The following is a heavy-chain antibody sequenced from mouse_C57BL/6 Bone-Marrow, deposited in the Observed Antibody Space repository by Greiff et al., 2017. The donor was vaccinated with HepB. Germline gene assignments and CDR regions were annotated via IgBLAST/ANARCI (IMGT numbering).Heavy chain of an antibody. CDR1: GYTFTDYY. J-gene: IGHJ3*01. D-gene: IGHD2-3*01. CDR2: INPNNGGT. Sequence: EVQVVESGPELVKPGASVKISCKASGYTFTDYYMNWVKQSHGKSLEWIGDINPNNGGTSYNQKFKGKATLTVDKSSSTAYMELRSLTSEDSAVYYCARPIYDGYYAWFAYWGQGTLVTVSA. V-gene: IGHV1-26*01. CDR3: ARPIYDGYYAWFAY.